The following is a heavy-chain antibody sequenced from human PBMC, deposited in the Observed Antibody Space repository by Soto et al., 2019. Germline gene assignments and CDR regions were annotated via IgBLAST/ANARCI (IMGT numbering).Heavy chain of an antibody. J-gene: IGHJ6*02. Sequence: GGSLRLSCAASGFRFDDYNMHWVRQGPGKGLEWVSFISWNGANTFYADSVKGRFTISRDSSKKSVSLQINSLRSEDTAMYYCARHEQFYYYYYGMDVWGQGTAVTVSS. CDR1: GFRFDDYN. V-gene: IGHV3-43*01. CDR2: ISWNGANT. CDR3: ARHEQFYYYYYGMDV. D-gene: IGHD4-4*01.